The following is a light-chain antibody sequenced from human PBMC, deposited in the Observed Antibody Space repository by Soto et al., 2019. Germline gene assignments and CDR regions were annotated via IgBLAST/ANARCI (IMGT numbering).Light chain of an antibody. CDR2: GAS. J-gene: IGKJ2*01. CDR1: QSVSSN. Sequence: EIVMTQSPATLSVSPGERATLSCRASQSVSSNIAWYQQKPGQAPRLLIYGASTRATGIPARFSGSGSGTEFTLTISSLQSEDSAVYYCQQYNNWPPPYSFGQGTKLVIK. CDR3: QQYNNWPPPYS. V-gene: IGKV3-15*01.